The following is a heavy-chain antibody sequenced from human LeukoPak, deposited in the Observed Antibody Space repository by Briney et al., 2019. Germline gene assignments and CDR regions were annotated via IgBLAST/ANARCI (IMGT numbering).Heavy chain of an antibody. CDR3: ARGITIFGVVIIGSSNYYMDV. CDR1: GGSISSSNW. D-gene: IGHD3-3*01. V-gene: IGHV4-4*02. CDR2: IYHSGST. J-gene: IGHJ6*03. Sequence: SGTLSLTCAVSGGSISSSNWWSWVRQPPGKGLEWIGEIYHSGSTNYNPSLKSRVTISVDKSKDQFSLKLSSVTAADTAVYYCARGITIFGVVIIGSSNYYMDVWGKGTTVTVSS.